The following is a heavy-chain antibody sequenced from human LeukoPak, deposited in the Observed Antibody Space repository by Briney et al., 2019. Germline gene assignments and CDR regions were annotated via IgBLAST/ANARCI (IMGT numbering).Heavy chain of an antibody. CDR3: AKVSGGSSLPAYFDY. J-gene: IGHJ4*02. CDR2: ISGSGGST. Sequence: GGSLRLSCAASGFTVITNDMTWVRQAPGKGLEWVSAISGSGGSTSYADSVKGRFTISRDNSKNTLYLQMNNLRAEDTAVYYCAKVSGGSSLPAYFDYWGQGTLVTVSS. V-gene: IGHV3-23*01. D-gene: IGHD2-15*01. CDR1: GFTVITND.